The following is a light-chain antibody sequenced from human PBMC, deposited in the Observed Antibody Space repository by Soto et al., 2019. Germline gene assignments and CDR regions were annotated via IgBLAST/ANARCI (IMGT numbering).Light chain of an antibody. CDR1: QSISIY. CDR3: QQSLTTPLT. Sequence: DIQMTQSPSSLSASVGDRVTITCRASQSISIYLNWYQQKPGKAPKLLIYAASSLQSGVPSRLGGSGSGTDFTLTISSLQREDLATYYCQQSLTTPLTFGGGTKVEIK. CDR2: AAS. V-gene: IGKV1-39*01. J-gene: IGKJ4*01.